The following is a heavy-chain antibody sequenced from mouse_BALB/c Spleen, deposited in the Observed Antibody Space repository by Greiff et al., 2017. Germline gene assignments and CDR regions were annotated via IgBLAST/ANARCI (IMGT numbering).Heavy chain of an antibody. CDR2: INPGSGGT. J-gene: IGHJ4*01. V-gene: IGHV1-54*01. CDR3: AREGSLLRAMDY. D-gene: IGHD1-2*01. CDR1: GYAFTNYL. Sequence: VQLQQSGAELVRPGTSVKVSCKASGYAFTNYLIEWVKQRPGQGLEWIGVINPGSGGTNYNEKFKGKATLTADKSSSTAYMQLSSLTSDDSAVYFCAREGSLLRAMDYRGQGTSVTVSS.